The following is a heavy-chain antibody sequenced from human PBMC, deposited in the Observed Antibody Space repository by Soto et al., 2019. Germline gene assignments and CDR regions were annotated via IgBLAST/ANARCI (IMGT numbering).Heavy chain of an antibody. D-gene: IGHD3-10*01. CDR2: ISGSGST. Sequence: PGGSLRLSCAASGFTFSTYAMTWVRQAPGKGLAWLSSISGSGSTYYADSVKGRFTISRDNSKNTLYLQMNSLRAEGTAVYYCAKVISTSGSSLWGRGTLVTVSS. V-gene: IGHV3-23*01. J-gene: IGHJ4*02. CDR1: GFTFSTYA. CDR3: AKVISTSGSSL.